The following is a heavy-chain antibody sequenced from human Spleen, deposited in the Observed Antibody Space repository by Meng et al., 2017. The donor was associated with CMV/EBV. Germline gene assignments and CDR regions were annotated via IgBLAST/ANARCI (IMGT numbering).Heavy chain of an antibody. Sequence: ASVKVSCKASGYTFTDHYFHWVRQAPGQGLEWMGWIYPNSGGTHYAQKFQGRLTVTTDTSISTGYMELSSLGSDDTAVYYCAREAQNDFWPPGRYFDLWGRGTLVTVSS. V-gene: IGHV1-2*02. CDR1: GYTFTDHY. D-gene: IGHD3-3*01. J-gene: IGHJ2*01. CDR3: AREAQNDFWPPGRYFDL. CDR2: IYPNSGGT.